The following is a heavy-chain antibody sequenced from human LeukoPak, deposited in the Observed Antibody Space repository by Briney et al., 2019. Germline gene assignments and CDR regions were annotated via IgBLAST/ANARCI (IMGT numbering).Heavy chain of an antibody. J-gene: IGHJ6*02. D-gene: IGHD1-26*01. V-gene: IGHV3-23*01. CDR3: AKIPVGNYYYYGMDV. CDR2: ISGSGGST. Sequence: GGSLRLSCAASEFTFSSYAMSWARQAPGKGLEWVSAISGSGGSTYYADSVKGRFTISRDNSKNTLYLQMNSLRAEDTAVYYCAKIPVGNYYYYGMDVWGQGATVTVSS. CDR1: EFTFSSYA.